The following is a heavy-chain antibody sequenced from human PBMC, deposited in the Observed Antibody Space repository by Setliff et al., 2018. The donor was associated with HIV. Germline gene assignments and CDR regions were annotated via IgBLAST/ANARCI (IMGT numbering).Heavy chain of an antibody. D-gene: IGHD2-8*01. V-gene: IGHV1-69*05. CDR3: ASGSGYCTKGDCYIGVHRTPDKYYFDS. CDR1: GDSLSDYV. J-gene: IGHJ4*02. CDR2: IVPLFGTT. Sequence: GASVTVPCKASGDSLSDYVITWVRRAHGQGLEWMGGIVPLFGTTNYAQNFQGRLTITTDQIMTTAYMELTSLRSEDTAVYYCASGSGYCTKGDCYIGVHRTPDKYYFDSWGQGTLVTVSS.